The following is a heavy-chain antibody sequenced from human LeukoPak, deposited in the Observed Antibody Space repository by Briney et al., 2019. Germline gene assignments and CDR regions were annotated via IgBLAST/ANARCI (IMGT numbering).Heavy chain of an antibody. CDR3: ARDPGYCSSTSCYGGAFDI. CDR1: GYTFTSYG. D-gene: IGHD2-2*01. V-gene: IGHV1-18*01. CDR2: ISAYNGNT. Sequence: ASVKVSCKASGYTFTSYGISWVRQAPGQGLEWMGWISAYNGNTNYAQKLQGRVTMTIDTSTSTAYMELRSLRSDDTAVYYCARDPGYCSSTSCYGGAFDIWGQGTMVTVSS. J-gene: IGHJ3*02.